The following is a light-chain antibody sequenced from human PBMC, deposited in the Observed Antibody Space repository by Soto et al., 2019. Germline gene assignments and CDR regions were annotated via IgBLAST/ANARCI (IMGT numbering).Light chain of an antibody. V-gene: IGKV3-20*01. Sequence: EIVLTQSPGTLSLSPGEGATLSCRASQSVYVNLAWYQQKPGQSPRLLIYGASTRATDIPDRFSGSGSDTYFALTISRLAHEDFAVYYCQQYSGSPFTFGPGTKVNIK. CDR1: QSVYVN. CDR3: QQYSGSPFT. J-gene: IGKJ3*01. CDR2: GAS.